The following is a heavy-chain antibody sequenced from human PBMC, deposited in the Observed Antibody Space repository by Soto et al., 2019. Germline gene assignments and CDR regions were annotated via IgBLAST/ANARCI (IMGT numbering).Heavy chain of an antibody. CDR1: GYKFTGYG. D-gene: IGHD3-3*01. CDR3: AGVFRFAVEPSCSDY. V-gene: IGHV1-18*01. Sequence: ASVKVSCKASGYKFTGYGIGWVRQAPGQGLEWMGWISAYNGNPSYAQKFQGRVTMTTDTSTSTAYMELRRLRADDTAVYFCAGVFRFAVEPSCSDYWGQGTLVTVSS. CDR2: ISAYNGNP. J-gene: IGHJ4*02.